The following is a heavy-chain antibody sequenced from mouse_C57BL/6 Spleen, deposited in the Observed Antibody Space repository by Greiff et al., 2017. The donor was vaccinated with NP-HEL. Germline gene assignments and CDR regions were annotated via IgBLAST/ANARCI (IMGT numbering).Heavy chain of an antibody. J-gene: IGHJ4*01. CDR3: AITTVVATGNYYAMDY. V-gene: IGHV1-82*01. CDR1: GYAFSSSW. CDR2: IYPGDGDT. D-gene: IGHD1-1*01. Sequence: VQLQQSGPELVKPGASVKISCKASGYAFSSSWMNWVKQTPGKGLEWIGRIYPGDGDTNYNGKFKGKATLTADKSSSTAYMQLSSLTSEDSAVYFCAITTVVATGNYYAMDYWGQGTSVTVSS.